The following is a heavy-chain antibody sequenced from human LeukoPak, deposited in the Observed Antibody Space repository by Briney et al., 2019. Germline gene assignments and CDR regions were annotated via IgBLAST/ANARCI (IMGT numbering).Heavy chain of an antibody. Sequence: PSETLSLTCTVSGGSISSGGYYWSWIRQHPGKGLEWIGYIYYSGSTYYNPSLKSRVTISVDTSKNQFSLKLRSVTAADTAVYYCAGGYYDSSGYYSFQHWGQGTLVTVSA. CDR2: IYYSGST. V-gene: IGHV4-31*03. J-gene: IGHJ1*01. D-gene: IGHD3-22*01. CDR3: AGGYYDSSGYYSFQH. CDR1: GGSISSGGYY.